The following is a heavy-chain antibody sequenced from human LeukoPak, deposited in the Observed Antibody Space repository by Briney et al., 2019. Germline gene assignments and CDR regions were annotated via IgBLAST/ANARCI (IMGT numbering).Heavy chain of an antibody. CDR2: TYYRSKYFN. D-gene: IGHD2-2*01. V-gene: IGHV6-1*01. J-gene: IGHJ5*02. CDR3: ARRLTQYDCFDP. Sequence: SQTLSLTCAIFGDSVSSKNAAWNWIRQSPSRGLEWLGRTYYRSKYFNDYAVSVRGRITVNPDTSKNQFSLHLNSVTPEDTAVYYCARRLTQYDCFDPWGQGILVTVSS. CDR1: GDSVSSKNAA.